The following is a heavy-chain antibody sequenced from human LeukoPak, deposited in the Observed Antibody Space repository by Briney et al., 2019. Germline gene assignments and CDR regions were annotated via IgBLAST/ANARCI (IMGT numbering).Heavy chain of an antibody. CDR2: IYHSGST. D-gene: IGHD2-21*02. J-gene: IGHJ4*02. V-gene: IGHV4-4*02. CDR1: GGSISSSNW. CDR3: VGLPTYCGGDCYFDY. Sequence: PSETLSLTCAVSGGSISSSNWWSWVRQPPGKGLEWIGEIYHSGSTNYNPSLKSRVTISVDKSKNQFSLKLSSVTAADTAVYYCVGLPTYCGGDCYFDYWGQGTLVTVSS.